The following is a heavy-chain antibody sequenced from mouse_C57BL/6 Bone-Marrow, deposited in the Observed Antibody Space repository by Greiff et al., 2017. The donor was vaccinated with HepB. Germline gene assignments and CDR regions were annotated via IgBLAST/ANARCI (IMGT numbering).Heavy chain of an antibody. V-gene: IGHV1-55*01. CDR1: GYTFTSYW. Sequence: VQLQQPGAELVKPGASVKMSCKASGYTFTSYWINWVKQRPGQGLEWIGDIYPGSGSTNYNEKFKGKATLTVDTSSSTAYMQLSSLTSEDSAVYYCARDGAAQATWFAYWGQGTLVTVSA. CDR3: ARDGAAQATWFAY. D-gene: IGHD3-2*02. CDR2: IYPGSGST. J-gene: IGHJ3*01.